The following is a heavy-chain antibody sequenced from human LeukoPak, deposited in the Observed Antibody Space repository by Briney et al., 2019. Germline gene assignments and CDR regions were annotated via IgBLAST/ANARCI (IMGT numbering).Heavy chain of an antibody. J-gene: IGHJ4*02. CDR3: ARDFGMYSSGCFDY. CDR1: GYTFTSYD. CDR2: MNPNSGNT. D-gene: IGHD6-19*01. Sequence: GASVKVSCKASGYTFTSYDINWVRQATGQGLEWMGWMNPNSGNTGYAQKFQGRVTMTRDTSISTAYMELSRLRSDDTAVYYCARDFGMYSSGCFDYWGQGTLVTVSS. V-gene: IGHV1-8*01.